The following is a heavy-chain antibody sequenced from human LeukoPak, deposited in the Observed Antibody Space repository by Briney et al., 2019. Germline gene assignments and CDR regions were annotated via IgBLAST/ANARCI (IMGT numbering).Heavy chain of an antibody. CDR3: EREPETGTTLY. D-gene: IGHD1-1*01. CDR1: GFTFSSYA. V-gene: IGHV3-30-3*01. Sequence: GGSLRLSCAASGFTFSSYAMHWVRQAPGKGLEWVAVISYDGSNKYYADSVKVRFTMSSDNCKNTLYLQMNSLRDEDTAVYYCEREPETGTTLYWGQGTLVTVSS. CDR2: ISYDGSNK. J-gene: IGHJ4*02.